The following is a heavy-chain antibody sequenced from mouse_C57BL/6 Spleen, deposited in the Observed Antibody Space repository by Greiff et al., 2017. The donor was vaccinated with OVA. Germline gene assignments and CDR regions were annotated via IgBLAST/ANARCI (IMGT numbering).Heavy chain of an antibody. CDR1: GYTFTDYN. CDR3: ARRGLRPFDY. Sequence: EVKLQESGPELVKPGASVKIPCKASGYTFTDYNMDWVKQSHGKSLEWIGDINPNNGGTIYNQKFKGKATLTVDKSSSTAYMELRSLTSEDTAVYYCARRGLRPFDYWGQGTTLTVSS. V-gene: IGHV1-18*01. D-gene: IGHD2-4*01. J-gene: IGHJ2*01. CDR2: INPNNGGT.